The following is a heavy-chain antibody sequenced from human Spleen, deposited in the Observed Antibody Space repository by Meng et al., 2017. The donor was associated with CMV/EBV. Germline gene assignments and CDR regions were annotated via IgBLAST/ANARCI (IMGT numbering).Heavy chain of an antibody. CDR1: GYTFATSW. J-gene: IGHJ4*02. V-gene: IGHV5-51*01. Sequence: GESLKISCTTSGYTFATSWIGWVRQMPGKGLEWMGIIYPGDSDTKYSPSFQGQVTISADKSLNTAYLQWSSLQASDTAIYYCARTNTPMFTWGPYFDYWGQGTLVTVSS. D-gene: IGHD5-18*01. CDR3: ARTNTPMFTWGPYFDY. CDR2: IYPGDSDT.